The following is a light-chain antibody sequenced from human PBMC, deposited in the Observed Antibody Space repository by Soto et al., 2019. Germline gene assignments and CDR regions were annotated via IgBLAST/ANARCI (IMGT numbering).Light chain of an antibody. J-gene: IGLJ1*01. Sequence: QSALTQPRSVSGSLGQSVTISCTGTSSDVGGYNYVSWYQQHPGKAPKVMIYDVSERPSGVPDRFSGSKSGNTASLTISGLPAEDEADYYCCSYAGSPRYVLGTGTKVTVL. CDR3: CSYAGSPRYV. V-gene: IGLV2-11*01. CDR2: DVS. CDR1: SSDVGGYNY.